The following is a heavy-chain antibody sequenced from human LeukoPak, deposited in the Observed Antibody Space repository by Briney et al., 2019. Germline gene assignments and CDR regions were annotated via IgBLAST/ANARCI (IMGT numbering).Heavy chain of an antibody. CDR3: AKGDLYSSSWEYFHH. Sequence: GGSLRLSCAASGFTSSSYAMSWVRHAPGKGLEWDSRISGSGVGTYYADSVKGRFTISRDNSKNTLYLQMNSLRAEDTALYYCAKGDLYSSSWEYFHHWGQGTLVTASS. CDR1: GFTSSSYA. J-gene: IGHJ1*01. D-gene: IGHD6-13*01. V-gene: IGHV3-23*01. CDR2: ISGSGVGT.